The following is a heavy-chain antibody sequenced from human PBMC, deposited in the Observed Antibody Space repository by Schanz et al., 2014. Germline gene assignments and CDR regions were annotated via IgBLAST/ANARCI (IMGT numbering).Heavy chain of an antibody. J-gene: IGHJ3*02. Sequence: EVQLVESGGGLIQPGGSLRLSCAASGFGFSSYSMNWVRQAPGKGLEWVSAISGSGGSTYYADSVKGRFTISRDNAKRSLFLQMNTLRAEDTAVYYCARKMKLGVYGGKGHDSLDIWGQGTMVTVSS. D-gene: IGHD4-17*01. V-gene: IGHV3-23*04. CDR1: GFGFSSYS. CDR3: ARKMKLGVYGGKGHDSLDI. CDR2: ISGSGGST.